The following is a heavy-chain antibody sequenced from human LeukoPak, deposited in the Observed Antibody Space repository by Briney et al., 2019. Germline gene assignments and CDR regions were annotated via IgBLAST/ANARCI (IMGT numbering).Heavy chain of an antibody. Sequence: GGSLRLSCAASGFTFRSYDMHWVRQPAGKGLEWVSTIGTAADTYYPDSVKGRFTISRDNAKNSLYLQMNSLRAEDTAVYYCARGEYGSGSYHIDYWGQGTLVTVSS. J-gene: IGHJ4*02. V-gene: IGHV3-13*01. CDR3: ARGEYGSGSYHIDY. CDR1: GFTFRSYD. CDR2: IGTAADT. D-gene: IGHD3-10*01.